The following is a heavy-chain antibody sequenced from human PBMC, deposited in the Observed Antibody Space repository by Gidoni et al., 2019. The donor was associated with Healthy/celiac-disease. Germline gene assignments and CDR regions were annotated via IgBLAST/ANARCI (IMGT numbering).Heavy chain of an antibody. Sequence: EVQLVESGGGLVQPGGSLRLSCAASGFTSSSYWMHWVRQAPGKGLVWVSRINSDGGSTSYADSVKGRFTISRDNAKNTLYLQMNSLRAEDTAVYYCARDKVAAADTKFDYWGQGTLVTVSS. CDR1: GFTSSSYW. CDR3: ARDKVAAADTKFDY. D-gene: IGHD6-13*01. J-gene: IGHJ4*02. CDR2: INSDGGST. V-gene: IGHV3-74*01.